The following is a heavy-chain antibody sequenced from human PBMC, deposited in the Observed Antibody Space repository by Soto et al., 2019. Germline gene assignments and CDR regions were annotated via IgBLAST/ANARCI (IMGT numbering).Heavy chain of an antibody. CDR1: GGSFSGYY. J-gene: IGHJ4*02. D-gene: IGHD3-10*01. V-gene: IGHV4-34*01. CDR2: INHSGST. CDR3: ARVRGVIWEMNDY. Sequence: PSETLSLTCAVYGGSFSGYYWSWIRQPPGKGLEWIGEINHSGSTNYNPSLKSRVTISVDTSKNQFSLKLSSVTAADTAVYYCARVRGVIWEMNDYWGQGTLVTAPQ.